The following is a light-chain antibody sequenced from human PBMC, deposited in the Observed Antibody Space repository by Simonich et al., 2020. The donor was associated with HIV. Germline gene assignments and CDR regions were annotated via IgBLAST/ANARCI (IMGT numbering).Light chain of an antibody. CDR2: WAS. J-gene: IGKJ2*01. V-gene: IGKV4-1*01. CDR3: QQYNNWYT. Sequence: DIVMTQSPDSLAVSLGERATINCKSSQSVLYSSNNKNYLAWYQQKPGQPPKLLIYWASTRESGVPDRISGSGSGTDFTLTISSLQAEDVAIYYCQQYNNWYTFGQGTKLEIK. CDR1: QSVLYSSNNKNY.